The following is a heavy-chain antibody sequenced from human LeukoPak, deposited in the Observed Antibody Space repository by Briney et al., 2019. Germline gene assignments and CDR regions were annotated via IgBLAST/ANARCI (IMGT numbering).Heavy chain of an antibody. J-gene: IGHJ4*02. CDR1: GYIFTNYY. D-gene: IGHD5-12*01. CDR2: INPSGGST. Sequence: GASVKVSCKASGYIFTNYYMHWVRQAPGQGLEWMGIINPSGGSTNYAQKFQGRVTMTRDTSTSTVYMELGSLRSGDTAVYYCARDEGDTGYDSPGYWGQGTLVTVSS. CDR3: ARDEGDTGYDSPGY. V-gene: IGHV1-46*03.